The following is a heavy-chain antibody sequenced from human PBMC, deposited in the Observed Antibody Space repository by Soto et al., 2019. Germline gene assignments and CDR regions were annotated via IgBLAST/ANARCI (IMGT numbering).Heavy chain of an antibody. J-gene: IGHJ4*02. CDR3: ARRYGYSFDY. Sequence: QVQLQESGPGLVKPSETLSLTCTVSGGSSSSYYWSWIRQPPGKGLEWIGYLYYSGSTNYNPSLKSRVTISVDTSKNQFSLKLSSVTAADTAVYYCARRYGYSFDYWGQGTLVTVSS. CDR1: GGSSSSYY. V-gene: IGHV4-59*08. CDR2: LYYSGST. D-gene: IGHD1-20*01.